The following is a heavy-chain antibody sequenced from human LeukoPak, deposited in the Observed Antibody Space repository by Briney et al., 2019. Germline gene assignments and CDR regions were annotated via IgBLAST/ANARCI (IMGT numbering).Heavy chain of an antibody. V-gene: IGHV3-23*01. CDR1: GFTFSSYA. CDR2: ISGSGGRT. CDR3: ARGRTTDGDNGMDV. D-gene: IGHD2/OR15-2a*01. Sequence: GGSLRLSCAASGFTFSSYAMSWVRQAQGKGLEWVSAISGSGGRTYYTDSVKGRFTVSRDNSKNTLYLQMNSLRAEDTAVYYCARGRTTDGDNGMDVWGQGTTVTVSS. J-gene: IGHJ6*02.